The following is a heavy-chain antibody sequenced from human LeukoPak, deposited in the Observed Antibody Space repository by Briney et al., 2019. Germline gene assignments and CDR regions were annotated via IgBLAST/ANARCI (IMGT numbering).Heavy chain of an antibody. D-gene: IGHD4-17*01. CDR3: TRLTDSPTVTTSFDF. CDR1: GFTFSSYA. J-gene: IGHJ4*02. Sequence: PGGSLRLSCAASGFTFSSYAMSWVRQAPGKGLEWVSAISGSGGSTYYADSVKGRFTISRDNSKNTLYLQMNSLKPEDTAVYYCTRLTDSPTVTTSFDFWGQGTLVTVSS. V-gene: IGHV3-23*01. CDR2: ISGSGGST.